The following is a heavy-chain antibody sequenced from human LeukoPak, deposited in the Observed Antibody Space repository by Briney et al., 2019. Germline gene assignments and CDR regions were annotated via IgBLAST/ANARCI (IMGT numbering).Heavy chain of an antibody. V-gene: IGHV1-18*01. CDR2: ISAYNGNT. CDR3: AREGFTISPYDYMDV. CDR1: GYTFTSYG. D-gene: IGHD3-3*01. Sequence: ASVKVSCKASGYTFTSYGISWVRQAPGQGLEWMGWISAYNGNTNYAQKLQGRVTMTTDTSTSTAYMELRSLRSDDTAVYCCAREGFTISPYDYMDVWGKGTTVTVSS. J-gene: IGHJ6*03.